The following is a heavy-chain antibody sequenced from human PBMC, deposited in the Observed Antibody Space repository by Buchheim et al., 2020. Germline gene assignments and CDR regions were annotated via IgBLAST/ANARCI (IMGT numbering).Heavy chain of an antibody. D-gene: IGHD6-13*01. V-gene: IGHV3-33*01. CDR1: GFTFSSYG. CDR2: IWYDGSNK. J-gene: IGHJ6*02. Sequence: QVQLVESGGGVVQPGRSLRLSCAASGFTFSSYGMHWVRQAPGKGLEWVAVIWYDGSNKYYADSVKGRFTISRDNSKNKLYLQMNSLRAEDTAVYYCARDRAAGSYYYGMDVWGQGTT. CDR3: ARDRAAGSYYYGMDV.